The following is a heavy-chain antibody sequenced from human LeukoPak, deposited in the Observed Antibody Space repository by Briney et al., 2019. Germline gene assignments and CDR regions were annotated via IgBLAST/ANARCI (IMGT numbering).Heavy chain of an antibody. V-gene: IGHV3-23*01. CDR2: INDRGDST. CDR1: GFTFSSYA. D-gene: IGHD3-10*01. CDR3: ASFPRSVVRGIKMEPIDY. Sequence: PGGSLRLSCAVSGFTFSSYAMTWVRQAPGKGLEWVSAINDRGDSTYYADFVKGRFTISRDNSKNTLYLQMNSLRAEDTAVYYCASFPRSVVRGIKMEPIDYWGQGTLVTISS. J-gene: IGHJ4*02.